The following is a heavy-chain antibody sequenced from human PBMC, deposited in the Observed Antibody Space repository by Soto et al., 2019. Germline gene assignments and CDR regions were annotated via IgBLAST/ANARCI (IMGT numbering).Heavy chain of an antibody. D-gene: IGHD6-13*01. CDR3: ANAPAAATSGSRS. Sequence: QVQLVESGGGVVQPGRSLRLSCTAPGSTLSDFGMYWVRQAPGKGLEWVAVISFDGSTIYYGDSVKGRFTISRDNSKHTLFLHMGSLRTEDSAVYYCANAPAAATSGSRSWGKGTVVTVSS. CDR2: ISFDGSTI. CDR1: GSTLSDFG. J-gene: IGHJ5*02. V-gene: IGHV3-30*18.